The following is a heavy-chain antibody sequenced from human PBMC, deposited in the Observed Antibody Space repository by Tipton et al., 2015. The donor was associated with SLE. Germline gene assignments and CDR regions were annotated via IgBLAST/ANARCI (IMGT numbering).Heavy chain of an antibody. V-gene: IGHV3-7*01. D-gene: IGHD5-18*01. CDR3: ARGGRGYSYGTFGY. Sequence: SLRLSCAASGFTFSSYWMSWVRQAPGKGLEWVANIKQDGSEKYYVDSVKGRFTISRDNAKNSLYLQMNSLRAEDTAVYYCARGGRGYSYGTFGYWGQGTLVTVSS. CDR1: GFTFSSYW. J-gene: IGHJ4*02. CDR2: IKQDGSEK.